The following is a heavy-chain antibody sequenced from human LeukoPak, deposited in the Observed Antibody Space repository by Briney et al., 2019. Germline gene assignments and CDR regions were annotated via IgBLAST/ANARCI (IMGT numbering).Heavy chain of an antibody. CDR2: TYYRSKWYN. CDR3: AREEDCSGGSCYLPFDP. V-gene: IGHV6-1*01. CDR1: GDSVSSNSAA. J-gene: IGHJ5*02. D-gene: IGHD2-15*01. Sequence: LSQTLSLTCAISGDSVSSNSAAWNWIRQSPSRGLEWLGRTYYRSKWYNDYAVSVKSRITINPDTSKNQFSLQLNSVTPEDTAVYYCAREEDCSGGSCYLPFDPWGQGTLVTVSS.